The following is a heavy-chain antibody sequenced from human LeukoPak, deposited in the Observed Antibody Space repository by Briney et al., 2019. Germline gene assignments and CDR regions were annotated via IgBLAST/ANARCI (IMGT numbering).Heavy chain of an antibody. Sequence: SVKVSCKASGGTFSSYAISWVRQAPGQGLEWMGGIIPIFVTANYAQKFQGRVTTTTDESTSTAYMELSSLRSEDTAVYYCARGIAHIVVVTAMEGALDIWGQGTMVTVSS. CDR3: ARGIAHIVVVTAMEGALDI. V-gene: IGHV1-69*05. J-gene: IGHJ3*02. CDR1: GGTFSSYA. D-gene: IGHD2-21*02. CDR2: IIPIFVTA.